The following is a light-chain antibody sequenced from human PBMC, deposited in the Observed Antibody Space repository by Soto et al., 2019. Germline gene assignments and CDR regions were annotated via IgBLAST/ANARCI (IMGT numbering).Light chain of an antibody. CDR2: DTS. CDR3: LLSDSALAV. CDR1: TGAVTSGHY. J-gene: IGLJ7*01. V-gene: IGLV7-46*01. Sequence: QAVVTQEPSLTVSPGGTVTLTVCSSTGAVTSGHYPYWFQQKPGQAPRTLIYDTSNKHSWTPARFSGFLLGGKAALTLWGAQPEDEAEYYCLLSDSALAVFGGGTQLTVL.